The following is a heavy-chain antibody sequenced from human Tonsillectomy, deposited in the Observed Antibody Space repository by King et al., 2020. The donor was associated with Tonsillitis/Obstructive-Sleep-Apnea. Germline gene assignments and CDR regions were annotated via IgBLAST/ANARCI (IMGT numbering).Heavy chain of an antibody. V-gene: IGHV3-30*04. CDR1: GFTFSNYA. CDR3: ARDLPIVGIPAAIKGGFDY. D-gene: IGHD2-2*02. Sequence: QLVQSGGGVVQPGRSLRLSCAASGFTFSNYAVHWVRRAPGKGLEWVAVISYDGSNKYYADVLKGRFTISRDNSKNTLYLQMNSLRAEDTAVYYCARDLPIVGIPAAIKGGFDYWGQGTLVTVSS. J-gene: IGHJ4*02. CDR2: ISYDGSNK.